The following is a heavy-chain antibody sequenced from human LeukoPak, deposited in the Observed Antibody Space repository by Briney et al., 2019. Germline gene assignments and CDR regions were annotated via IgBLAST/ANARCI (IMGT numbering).Heavy chain of an antibody. CDR1: GFIFSTYD. Sequence: GGSLRLSCAASGFIFSTYDMHWVRQAPGKGLEWVAVISYDRSNKYYADSVKGRFTISRDNSKNTLYLQMNSLRAEDTAVYYCAKSYYDFWSGYYQTFDYWGQGTLVTVSS. V-gene: IGHV3-30*18. D-gene: IGHD3-3*01. CDR2: ISYDRSNK. J-gene: IGHJ4*02. CDR3: AKSYYDFWSGYYQTFDY.